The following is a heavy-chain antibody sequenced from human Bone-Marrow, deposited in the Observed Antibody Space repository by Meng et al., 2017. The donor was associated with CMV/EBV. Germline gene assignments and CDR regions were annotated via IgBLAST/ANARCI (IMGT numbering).Heavy chain of an antibody. D-gene: IGHD3-10*01. CDR3: ARGQYYYGSGSYYTF. CDR2: INHSGST. V-gene: IGHV4-34*01. J-gene: IGHJ4*02. CDR1: GGSFSGYY. Sequence: SETLSLTCAVYGGSFSGYYWSWIRQPPGKGLEWIGEINHSGSTNYNPSLKSRVTISVDTSKNQFSLKLSSVTAADTAVYYCARGQYYYGSGSYYTFWGQGTLVTLSS.